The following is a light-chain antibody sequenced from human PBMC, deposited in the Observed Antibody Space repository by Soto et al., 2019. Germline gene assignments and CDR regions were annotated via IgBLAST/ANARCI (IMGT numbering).Light chain of an antibody. V-gene: IGKV3-15*01. Sequence: EIVMTQSPATLSVSTGERATLYCRASQSVSSNLAWYQQKPGQAPRLLIYGASTRATGIPSRFSGSVSGTEFTLNISSLQSEDFAVYYCQQYNNWPTLTFCGGTKVEIK. J-gene: IGKJ4*01. CDR1: QSVSSN. CDR2: GAS. CDR3: QQYNNWPTLT.